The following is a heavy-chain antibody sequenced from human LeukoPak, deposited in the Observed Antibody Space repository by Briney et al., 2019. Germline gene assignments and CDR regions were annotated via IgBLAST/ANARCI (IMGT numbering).Heavy chain of an antibody. CDR3: ARGGGLDV. CDR2: INHNGNVN. V-gene: IGHV3-7*03. D-gene: IGHD3-16*01. CDR1: GFTFSSYW. J-gene: IGHJ6*02. Sequence: GGSLRLSCAAAGFTFSSYWMNWARQAPGKGLEWVASINHNGNVNYYVDSVKGRFTISRDNAKNSLYLQMSNLRAEDTAVYFCARGGGLDVWGQGATVTVSS.